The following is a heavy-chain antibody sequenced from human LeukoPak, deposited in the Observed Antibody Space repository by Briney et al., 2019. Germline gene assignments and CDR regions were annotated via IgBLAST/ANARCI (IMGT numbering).Heavy chain of an antibody. J-gene: IGHJ4*02. V-gene: IGHV1-69*05. Sequence: GSSVKVSCKASGGTLSSYAISWVRQPPGQGLEWMGGIIPIFGTANYAQKFQGRVTITTDESTSTAYMELSSLRSEDTAVYYCARPGGYSSSYFDYWGQGTLVTVSS. CDR1: GGTLSSYA. D-gene: IGHD6-13*01. CDR3: ARPGGYSSSYFDY. CDR2: IIPIFGTA.